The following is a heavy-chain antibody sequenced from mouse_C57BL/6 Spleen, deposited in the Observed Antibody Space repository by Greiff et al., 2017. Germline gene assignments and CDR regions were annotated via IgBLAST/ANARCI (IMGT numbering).Heavy chain of an antibody. CDR3: AREGAVVDYYAMDD. CDR2: ISYDGSN. Sequence: EVQVVESGPGLVKPSQSLSLTCSVTGYSITSGYYWNWIRQFPGNKLEWMGYISYDGSNNYNPSLKNRISITRDTSKNQFFLKLNYVTTEDTATYYCAREGAVVDYYAMDDWGQGTSVTVSS. CDR1: GYSITSGYY. J-gene: IGHJ4*01. V-gene: IGHV3-6*01. D-gene: IGHD1-1*01.